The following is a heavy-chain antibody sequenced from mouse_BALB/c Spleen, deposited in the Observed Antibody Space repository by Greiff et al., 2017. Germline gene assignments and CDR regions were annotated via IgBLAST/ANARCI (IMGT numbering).Heavy chain of an antibody. CDR1: GYTFTSYV. CDR2: INPYNDGT. D-gene: IGHD1-1*01. CDR3: ASYYYGSSYSY. Sequence: VQLKESGPELVKPGASVKMSCKASGYTFTSYVMHWVKQKPGQGLEWIGYINPYNDGTKYNEKFKGKATLTSDKSSSTAYMELSSLTSEDSAVYYCASYYYGSSYSYWGQGTTLTVSS. V-gene: IGHV1-14*01. J-gene: IGHJ2*01.